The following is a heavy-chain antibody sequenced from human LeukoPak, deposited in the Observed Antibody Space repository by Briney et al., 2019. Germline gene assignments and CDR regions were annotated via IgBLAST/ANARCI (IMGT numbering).Heavy chain of an antibody. CDR1: GGSISSSSYY. V-gene: IGHV4-39*01. J-gene: IGHJ3*02. CDR3: ARSYSSGWNDAFDI. Sequence: PSETLSLTCTVSGGSISSSSYYWGWIRQPPGKGLEWIGSIYYSGSTYYNPSLKSRVTISVDTSTNQFSLKLSSVPAADTAVYYCARSYSSGWNDAFDIWGQGTMVTVSS. D-gene: IGHD6-19*01. CDR2: IYYSGST.